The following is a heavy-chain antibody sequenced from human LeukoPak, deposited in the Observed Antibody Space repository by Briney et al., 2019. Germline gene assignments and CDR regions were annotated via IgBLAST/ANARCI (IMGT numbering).Heavy chain of an antibody. CDR3: ARLSVAAAGNHYYGMDV. CDR1: GYSFTGYW. V-gene: IGHV5-51*01. D-gene: IGHD6-13*01. Sequence: GESLKISCKGSGYSFTGYWIGWVRQMPGKGLEWMGIIYPGDSDTRYSPSFQGQVTISADKSISTAYLQWSSLKASDTAMYYCARLSVAAAGNHYYGMDVWGQGTTVTVSS. CDR2: IYPGDSDT. J-gene: IGHJ6*02.